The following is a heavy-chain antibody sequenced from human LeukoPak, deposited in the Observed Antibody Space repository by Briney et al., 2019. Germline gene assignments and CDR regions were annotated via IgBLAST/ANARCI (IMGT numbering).Heavy chain of an antibody. V-gene: IGHV1-69*05. J-gene: IGHJ4*02. CDR1: GGTFSSYA. D-gene: IGHD7-27*01. CDR2: IIPIFGTA. CDR3: ARGAEPKANWGYYFDY. Sequence: ASVKVSCKASGGTFSSYAISWVRQAPGQGLEWMGGIIPIFGTANYAQKFQGRVTITTDESTSTAYMELSSLRSEDTAVYYCARGAEPKANWGYYFDYWGQGTLVTVSS.